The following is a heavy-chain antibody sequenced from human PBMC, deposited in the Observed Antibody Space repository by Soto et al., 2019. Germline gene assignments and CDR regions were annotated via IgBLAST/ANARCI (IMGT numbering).Heavy chain of an antibody. J-gene: IGHJ4*02. V-gene: IGHV3-23*01. CDR1: GFTFSSYA. Sequence: GGSLRLSCAASGFTFSSYAMSWVRQAPGKGLEWVSAISGSGGSTYYADSVKGRFTISRDNSKNTLYLQMNSLRAEDTAVYYCAKVPKGPWFGDRGARSYYFDYWGQGTLVTVSS. CDR3: AKVPKGPWFGDRGARSYYFDY. CDR2: ISGSGGST. D-gene: IGHD3-10*01.